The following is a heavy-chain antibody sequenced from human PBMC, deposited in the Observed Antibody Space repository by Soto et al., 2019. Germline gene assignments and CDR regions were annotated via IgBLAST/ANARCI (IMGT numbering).Heavy chain of an antibody. CDR2: IYYSGST. CDR3: ARHDGSRSTDH. D-gene: IGHD3-10*01. V-gene: IGHV4-59*08. CDR1: GGSISSYY. J-gene: IGHJ4*02. Sequence: SETLSLTCTVSGGSISSYYWSWIRQPPGKGLEWIGYIYYSGSTNYNPSLKSRVTISVDTSKNQFSLKLSSVTAADTAVYFCARHDGSRSTDHWGQGTLVTVSS.